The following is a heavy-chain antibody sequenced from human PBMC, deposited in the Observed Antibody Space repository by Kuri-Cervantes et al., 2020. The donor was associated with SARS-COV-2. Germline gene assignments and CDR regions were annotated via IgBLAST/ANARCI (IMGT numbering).Heavy chain of an antibody. CDR2: ISSSSSYI. J-gene: IGHJ3*02. V-gene: IGHV3-21*04. Sequence: GGSLRLSCAASGFTFSSYSMNWVRQAPGKGLEWVSSISSSSSYIYYADSVKGRFTISRDNSRNTLYLQMNSLRAEDTALYYCAKLTRPAAFDIWGQGTMVTVSS. CDR1: GFTFSSYS. D-gene: IGHD1-1*01. CDR3: AKLTRPAAFDI.